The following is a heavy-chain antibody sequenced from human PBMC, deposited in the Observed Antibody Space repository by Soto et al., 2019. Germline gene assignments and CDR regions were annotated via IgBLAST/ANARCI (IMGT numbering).Heavy chain of an antibody. CDR3: ATDFSGPSLVRAFDI. J-gene: IGHJ3*02. V-gene: IGHV1-24*01. D-gene: IGHD2-2*01. CDR1: GYTLTELS. Sequence: ASVKVSCKVSGYTLTELSMHWVRQAPGKGLEWMGGFDPEDGETIYAQKFQGRVTMTEDTSTDTAYMELSSLRSEDTAVYYCATDFSGPSLVRAFDIWGQGTMVTVSS. CDR2: FDPEDGET.